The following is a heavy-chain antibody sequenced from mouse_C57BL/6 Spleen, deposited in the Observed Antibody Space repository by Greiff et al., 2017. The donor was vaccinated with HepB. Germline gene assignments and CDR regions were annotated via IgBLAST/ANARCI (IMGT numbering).Heavy chain of an antibody. CDR2: IDPSDSET. V-gene: IGHV1-52*01. CDR1: GYTFTSYW. D-gene: IGHD3-3*01. J-gene: IGHJ2*01. Sequence: QVQLKQPGAELVRPGSSVKLSCKASGYTFTSYWMHWVKQRPIQGLEWIGNIDPSDSETHYNQKFKDKATLTVDKSSSRAYMQLSSLTSEDSAVYYCARIGTASYFDYWGQGTTLTVSS. CDR3: ARIGTASYFDY.